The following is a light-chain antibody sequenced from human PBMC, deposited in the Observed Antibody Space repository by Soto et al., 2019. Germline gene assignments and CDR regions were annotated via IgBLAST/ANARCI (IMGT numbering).Light chain of an antibody. CDR2: EVS. J-gene: IGLJ1*01. CDR1: SSDVGSYNY. Sequence: QSVLTQPASVSGSPGQSITLSCTGTSSDVGSYNYVSWYQLHPGKAPKLMIYEVSNRPSGVSNRFSGSKSGDTASLTISGLQAEDEADYYCSSYTTRTTLYVFGTGTKVTVL. V-gene: IGLV2-14*01. CDR3: SSYTTRTTLYV.